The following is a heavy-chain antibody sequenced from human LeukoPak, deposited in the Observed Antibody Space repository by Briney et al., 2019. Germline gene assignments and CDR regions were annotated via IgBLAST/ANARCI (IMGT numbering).Heavy chain of an antibody. D-gene: IGHD4-11*01. CDR1: GFTVSSYY. CDR2: MYSGGST. CDR3: ARSYSNHLFGMDV. V-gene: IGHV3-66*01. Sequence: GGSLRLSCAASGFTVSSYYMTWVRQAPGEGLEWVSVMYSGGSTYYADSVKGRVAISRDNSQNTVFPQMNSVRVEDTAVYYCARSYSNHLFGMDVWGQGTAVTVSS. J-gene: IGHJ6*02.